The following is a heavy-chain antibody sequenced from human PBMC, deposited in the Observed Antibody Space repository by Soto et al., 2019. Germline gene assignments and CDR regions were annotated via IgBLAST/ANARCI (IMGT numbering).Heavy chain of an antibody. CDR1: GGPISSGDYY. CDR3: ARASTYYYGSGSYWNGMDV. D-gene: IGHD3-10*01. J-gene: IGHJ6*02. Sequence: PSETLSLTCTVSGGPISSGDYYWSWIRQPPGKGLEWIGYIYYSGSTYYNPSLKSRVTISVDTSKNQFSLKLSSVTAADTAVYYCARASTYYYGSGSYWNGMDVWGQGTTVTVSS. V-gene: IGHV4-30-4*01. CDR2: IYYSGST.